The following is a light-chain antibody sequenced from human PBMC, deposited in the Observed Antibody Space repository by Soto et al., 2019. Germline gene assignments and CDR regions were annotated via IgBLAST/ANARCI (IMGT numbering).Light chain of an antibody. CDR1: QSVSSY. CDR2: DAS. V-gene: IGKV3-11*01. CDR3: QQRSSWAPGT. Sequence: EIVLTQSPATVSLTPCNRATLSCRASQSVSSYLAWYQQKPVQAPRLLIYDASNRATAIPARFSGSGSGTDFTVSISSLEPEDFAVYYCQQRSSWAPGTFGQGTRLEIK. J-gene: IGKJ5*01.